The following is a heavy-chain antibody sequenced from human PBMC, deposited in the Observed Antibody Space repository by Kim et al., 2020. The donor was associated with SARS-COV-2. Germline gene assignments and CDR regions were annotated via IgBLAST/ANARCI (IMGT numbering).Heavy chain of an antibody. CDR1: GFTFSSYG. CDR3: AKASGYFDY. Sequence: GGSLRLSCVASGFTFSSYGMHWVRQAPGKGLEWVAVISYDGSNKYYADSVKGRFTISRDNSKNTLYLQMNSLRAEDTAVYYCAKASGYFDYWGQGTLVTVSS. V-gene: IGHV3-30*18. J-gene: IGHJ4*02. D-gene: IGHD3-10*01. CDR2: ISYDGSNK.